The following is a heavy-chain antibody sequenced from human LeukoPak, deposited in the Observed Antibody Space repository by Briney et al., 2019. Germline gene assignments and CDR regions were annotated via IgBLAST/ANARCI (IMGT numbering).Heavy chain of an antibody. Sequence: SETLSLTCTVSGGSISSYYWSWIRQPPGKGLEWIWYIYYSGSTNYNPSLKSRVTISVDTSKNQFSLKLSSVTAADTAVYYCAGGDEWELPLDYWGQGTLVTVSS. CDR1: GGSISSYY. J-gene: IGHJ4*02. D-gene: IGHD1-26*01. CDR2: IYYSGST. CDR3: AGGDEWELPLDY. V-gene: IGHV4-59*01.